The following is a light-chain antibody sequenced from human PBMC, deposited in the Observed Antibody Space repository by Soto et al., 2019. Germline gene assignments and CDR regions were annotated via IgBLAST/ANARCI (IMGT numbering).Light chain of an antibody. J-gene: IGKJ1*01. CDR3: QHYETYPA. CDR2: DAS. Sequence: DIQMTQSPSTLSASVGDSVTIACRAGQSISSWLAWYQQKPGIAPKLLISDASSLESGVPSRFSGSGSGTEFTLTISSLQPDDFATYYCQHYETYPAFGQGTKVEIK. V-gene: IGKV1-5*01. CDR1: QSISSW.